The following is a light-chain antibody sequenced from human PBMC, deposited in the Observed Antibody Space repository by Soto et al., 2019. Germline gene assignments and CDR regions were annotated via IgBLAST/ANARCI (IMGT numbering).Light chain of an antibody. CDR2: SAS. V-gene: IGKV1-39*01. J-gene: IGKJ1*01. CDR1: QNIDKY. CDR3: QQTYSNSAT. Sequence: DTRMTQAPASLSASVGARVTFTCRASQNIDKYLHWYQQKPGKAPNLLIFSASILQSGVPSRFIGSGSGTEFTLTISGLQPEDFATYYCQQTYSNSATFGQGTKVDIK.